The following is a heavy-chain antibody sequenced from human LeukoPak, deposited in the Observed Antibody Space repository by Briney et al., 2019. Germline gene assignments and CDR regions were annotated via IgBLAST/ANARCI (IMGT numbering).Heavy chain of an antibody. D-gene: IGHD3-16*01. J-gene: IGHJ4*02. CDR3: ARDRGEFDY. V-gene: IGHV3-48*03. CDR1: GFTFSSYE. Sequence: QPGGSLRLSCAASGFTFSSYEMNWVRQAPGKGLEWVSYISSSGSTIYYADSVKGRFTISRDNAKNSVYLQMNSLRAEDTAVYYCARDRGEFDYWGQGTLVTVSS. CDR2: ISSSGSTI.